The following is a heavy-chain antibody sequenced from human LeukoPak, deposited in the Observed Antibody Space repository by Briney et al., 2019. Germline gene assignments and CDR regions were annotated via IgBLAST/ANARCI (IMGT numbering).Heavy chain of an antibody. J-gene: IGHJ4*02. V-gene: IGHV3-21*01. D-gene: IGHD6-13*01. Sequence: GGSLRLSCAASGFTFSSYSMNWVRQAPGKGLEWVSSISSSSSYIYYADSVKGRFTISRDNAKNSLYLQMNSLRAEDTAVYYCARTTAAAAGFDYWGQGTLVTVSS. CDR2: ISSSSSYI. CDR3: ARTTAAAAGFDY. CDR1: GFTFSSYS.